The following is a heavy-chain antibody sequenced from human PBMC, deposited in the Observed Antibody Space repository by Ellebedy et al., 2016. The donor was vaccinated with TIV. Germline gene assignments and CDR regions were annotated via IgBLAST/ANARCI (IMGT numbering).Heavy chain of an antibody. CDR2: IYPGDSDT. D-gene: IGHD2-2*01. Sequence: GESLKISCKGSGYSFTSYWIGWVRQMPGKGLEWMGIIYPGDSDTRYSPSFQGQVTISADKSISTAYLQWSSLKASDTAMYYCAIRPRITSSLTFGHGMDVWGQGTTVTVSS. CDR1: GYSFTSYW. V-gene: IGHV5-51*01. CDR3: AIRPRITSSLTFGHGMDV. J-gene: IGHJ6*02.